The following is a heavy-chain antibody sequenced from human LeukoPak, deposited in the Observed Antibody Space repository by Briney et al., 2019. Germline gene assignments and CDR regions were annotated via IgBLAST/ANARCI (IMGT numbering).Heavy chain of an antibody. V-gene: IGHV4-39*01. D-gene: IGHD3-22*01. J-gene: IGHJ4*02. CDR3: ARRVNHYYDSSGYYYPSGYFDY. CDR1: GGSISSSSYY. Sequence: SETLSLTRTVSGGSISSSSYYWGWIRQPPGKGLEWVGSIYYSGSTYYNPSLKSRVTISVDTSKNQFSLKLSSVTAADTAVYYCARRVNHYYDSSGYYYPSGYFDYWGQGTLVTVSS. CDR2: IYYSGST.